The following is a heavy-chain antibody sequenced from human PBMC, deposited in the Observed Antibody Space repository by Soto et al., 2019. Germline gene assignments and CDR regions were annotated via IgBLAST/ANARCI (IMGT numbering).Heavy chain of an antibody. CDR2: IIPILGIA. CDR3: ARDRECTSCPNYYYYYMDV. CDR1: GGTFSSYT. Sequence: QVQLVQSGAEVKKPGSSVKVSCKASGGTFSSYTISWVRQAPGQGLEWMGRIIPILGIANYAQKFQGRVTITADKSTSTAYMELSSLRSEDTAVYYCARDRECTSCPNYYYYYMDVWGKGTTVTVSS. D-gene: IGHD2-2*01. V-gene: IGHV1-69*08. J-gene: IGHJ6*03.